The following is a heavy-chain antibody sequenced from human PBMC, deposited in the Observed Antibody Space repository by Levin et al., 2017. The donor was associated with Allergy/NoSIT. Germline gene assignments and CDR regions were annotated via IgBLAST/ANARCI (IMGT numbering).Heavy chain of an antibody. D-gene: IGHD4-23*01. CDR3: ARNFGGNSHYYFDT. Sequence: SGGSLRLSCAASGFTFSIAWMNWVRQAPGKGLEWVGRIKSKGCGETTDYAAPVKGRFTISRDNAQNTLYLQMNTLRADDTAVYYCARNFGGNSHYYFDTWGQGTLVTVSS. J-gene: IGHJ4*02. V-gene: IGHV3-15*05. CDR2: IKSKGCGETT. CDR1: GFTFSIAW.